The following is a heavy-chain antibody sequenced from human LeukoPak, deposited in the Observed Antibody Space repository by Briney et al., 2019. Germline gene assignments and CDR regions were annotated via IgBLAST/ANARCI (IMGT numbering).Heavy chain of an antibody. J-gene: IGHJ4*02. Sequence: GGSLRLSCAASGFTFSSYGMYWVRQAPGKGLEWVAVLSYDGSKKYYADSVKGRFTVSRDNSKNTLYLQMNSLRAEDTAVYYCAKDTAGYTYGSGYIDYWGQGTLVTVSS. CDR1: GFTFSSYG. D-gene: IGHD5-18*01. CDR2: LSYDGSKK. CDR3: AKDTAGYTYGSGYIDY. V-gene: IGHV3-30*18.